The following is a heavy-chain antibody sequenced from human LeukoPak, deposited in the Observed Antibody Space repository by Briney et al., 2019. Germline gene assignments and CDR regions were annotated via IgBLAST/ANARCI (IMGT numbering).Heavy chain of an antibody. CDR2: INPNSGGT. CDR1: GYTFTGYY. D-gene: IGHD3-3*01. CDR3: ARGNPRTYYDFWSGYAWFDP. V-gene: IGHV1-2*02. Sequence: GASVKVSCKASGYTFTGYYMHWVRQAPGQGLEWMGWINPNSGGTNYAQKFQGRVTMTRDTSISTAYMELSRLRSDDTAVYYCARGNPRTYYDFWSGYAWFDPWGQGTLVTVSS. J-gene: IGHJ5*02.